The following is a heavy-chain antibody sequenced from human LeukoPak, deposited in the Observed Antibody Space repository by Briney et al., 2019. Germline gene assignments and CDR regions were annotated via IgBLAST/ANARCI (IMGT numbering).Heavy chain of an antibody. CDR2: ISNGIT. CDR3: ARIRYGFHDIFDY. Sequence: AEPLSLTCTVSGDSISASPYSWGSIRQPPAKGLEWIGSISNGITYYNPSFKSRLSISEDTSSNQFSLHLTSVTAADTALYYCARIRYGFHDIFDYWGQGPLVTVSS. J-gene: IGHJ4*02. CDR1: GDSISASPYS. V-gene: IGHV4-39*07. D-gene: IGHD3-9*01.